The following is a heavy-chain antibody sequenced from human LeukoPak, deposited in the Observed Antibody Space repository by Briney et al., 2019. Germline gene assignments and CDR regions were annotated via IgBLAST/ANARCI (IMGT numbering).Heavy chain of an antibody. J-gene: IGHJ4*02. CDR2: ISGDGSAA. CDR3: AKFRADSSGWPFDY. Sequence: GGSLRLSCAASGFTFSDYWMYWVRQAPGKGLVWISRISGDGSAAHYADSVKGRFAISRDNSKDTLYLQMNSLRAEDTAIYYCAKFRADSSGWPFDYWGQGTLVTVSS. D-gene: IGHD6-19*01. CDR1: GFTFSDYW. V-gene: IGHV3-74*01.